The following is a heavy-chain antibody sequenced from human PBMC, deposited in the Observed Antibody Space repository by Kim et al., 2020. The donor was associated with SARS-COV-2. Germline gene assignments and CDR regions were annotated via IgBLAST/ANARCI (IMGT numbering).Heavy chain of an antibody. CDR1: GFTVSSNY. D-gene: IGHD1-20*01. J-gene: IGHJ6*02. V-gene: IGHV3-66*01. CDR3: ARDRITGTAFTRYYYYGMDV. Sequence: GGSLRLSCAASGFTVSSNYMSWVRQAPGKGLECVSVIYSGGSTYYADSVKGRFTISRDNSKNTLYLQMNSLRAEDTAVYYCARDRITGTAFTRYYYYGMDVWGQGTTVNVSS. CDR2: IYSGGST.